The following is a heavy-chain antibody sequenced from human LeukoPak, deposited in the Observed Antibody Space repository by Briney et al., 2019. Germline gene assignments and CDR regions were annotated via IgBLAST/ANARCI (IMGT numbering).Heavy chain of an antibody. J-gene: IGHJ6*04. D-gene: IGHD2-2*01. CDR1: GGSISSSNW. Sequence: SGTLFLTCAVSGGSISSSNWWSWVRQPPGKGLEWIGEIYHSGSTNYNPSLKSRVTISVDKSKNQFSLKLSSVTAADTAVYYCARDDHIVVVPAAMNSGGYYYYYGMDVWGKGTTVTVSS. V-gene: IGHV4-4*02. CDR2: IYHSGST. CDR3: ARDDHIVVVPAAMNSGGYYYYYGMDV.